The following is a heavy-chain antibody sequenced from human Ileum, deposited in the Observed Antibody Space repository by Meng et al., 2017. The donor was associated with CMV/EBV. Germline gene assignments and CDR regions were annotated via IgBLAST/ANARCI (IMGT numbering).Heavy chain of an antibody. Sequence: GGSLRLSCEGSGSTLSSYWMNWVGRAPGQGLEWVANINENGRRTNYVDSVKGRFTISRDNPKNSVYLQMNSLRDEDTAVYYCARGKDNVISGDYCYGVDVWGPGTTVTVSS. J-gene: IGHJ6*02. D-gene: IGHD2/OR15-2a*01. V-gene: IGHV3-7*01. CDR1: GSTLSSYW. CDR2: INENGRRT. CDR3: ARGKDNVISGDYCYGVDV.